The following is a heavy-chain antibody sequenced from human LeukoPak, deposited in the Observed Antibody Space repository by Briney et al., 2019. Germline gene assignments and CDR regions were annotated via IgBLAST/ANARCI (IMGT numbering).Heavy chain of an antibody. D-gene: IGHD6-13*01. V-gene: IGHV4-59*11. CDR2: IYYSGNT. CDR3: ATESAAAGEYYYYMDV. J-gene: IGHJ6*03. CDR1: GGSISRHY. Sequence: NPSETLSLTCTVSGGSISRHYWSWIRQPPGKGLEWIGYIYYSGNTNYNPSLKSRVSMSVDTSKNQFSLNLSSLTAADTAVYYCATESAAAGEYYYYMDVWDKGTTVTVSS.